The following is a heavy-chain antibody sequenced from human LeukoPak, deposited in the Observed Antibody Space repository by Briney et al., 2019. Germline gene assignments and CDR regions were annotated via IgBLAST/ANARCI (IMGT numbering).Heavy chain of an antibody. D-gene: IGHD6-6*01. CDR2: IYYSGST. Sequence: SETLSLTCTVSGGSISSSSYYWGWMRQPPGKGLEWIRSIYYSGSTYYNPSLKSRVTISVDTSKNQFSLKLSSVTATDTAVYYCARHWTSIAARSYAFDIWGQGTMVTVSS. CDR1: GGSISSSSYY. J-gene: IGHJ3*02. CDR3: ARHWTSIAARSYAFDI. V-gene: IGHV4-39*01.